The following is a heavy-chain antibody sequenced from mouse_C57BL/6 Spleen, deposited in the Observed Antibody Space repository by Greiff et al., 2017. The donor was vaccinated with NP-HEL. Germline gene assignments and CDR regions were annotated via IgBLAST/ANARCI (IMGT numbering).Heavy chain of an antibody. J-gene: IGHJ1*03. V-gene: IGHV1-52*01. D-gene: IGHD2-4*01. CDR3: ARDYSCYWYFDV. CDR2: IDPSDSET. CDR1: GYTFTSYW. Sequence: QVQLQQPGAELVRPGSSVKLSCKASGYTFTSYWMHWVKQRPIQGLEWIGNIDPSDSETHYNQKFKGKATLTVDTSSSTAYMQLSSLTSEDSAVYYCARDYSCYWYFDVWGTGTTVTVSS.